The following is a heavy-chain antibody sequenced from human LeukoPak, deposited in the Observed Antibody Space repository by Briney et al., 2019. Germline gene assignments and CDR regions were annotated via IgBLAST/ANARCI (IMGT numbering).Heavy chain of an antibody. CDR1: GGSLSSYY. Sequence: SETLSLTCTVSGGSLSSYYGSWIRQPPWKGLEWIGYIYYSGSIKYNPSLKSRVTISVDPPKNQFSLKLSSVTGADTAVYYCARTVEMATIRRAGWFDPWGQGTLVTVSS. J-gene: IGHJ5*02. CDR2: IYYSGSI. CDR3: ARTVEMATIRRAGWFDP. D-gene: IGHD5-24*01. V-gene: IGHV4-59*01.